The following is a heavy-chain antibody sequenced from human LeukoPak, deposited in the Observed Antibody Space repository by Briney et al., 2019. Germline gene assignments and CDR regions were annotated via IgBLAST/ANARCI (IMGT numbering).Heavy chain of an antibody. V-gene: IGHV4-34*01. D-gene: IGHD3-16*02. CDR3: ARGGEHADYVWGSYRRPPNWFDP. CDR1: GGSFSGYY. CDR2: INHSGST. J-gene: IGHJ5*02. Sequence: ETLSLTCAVYGGSFSGYYWSWIRQPPGKGLEWIGEINHSGSTNYNPSLKSRVTISVDTSENQFSLKLSSVTAADTAVYYCARGGEHADYVWGSYRRPPNWFDPWGQGTLVTVSS.